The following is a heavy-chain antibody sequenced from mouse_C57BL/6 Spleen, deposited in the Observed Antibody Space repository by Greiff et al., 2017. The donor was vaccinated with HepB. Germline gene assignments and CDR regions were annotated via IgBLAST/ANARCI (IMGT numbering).Heavy chain of an antibody. CDR3: ARQEDGPYYYGSSYGFDY. J-gene: IGHJ2*01. D-gene: IGHD1-1*01. V-gene: IGHV1-62-2*01. Sequence: QVQLQQSGAELVKPGASVKLSCKASGYTFTEYTIHWVKQRSGQGLEWIGWFYPGSGSIKYNEKFKDKATLTADKSSSTVYMELSRLTSEDSAVYFCARQEDGPYYYGSSYGFDYWGQGTTLTVSS. CDR1: GYTFTEYT. CDR2: FYPGSGSI.